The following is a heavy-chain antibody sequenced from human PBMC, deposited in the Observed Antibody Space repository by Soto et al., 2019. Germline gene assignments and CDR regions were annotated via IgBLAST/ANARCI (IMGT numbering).Heavy chain of an antibody. Sequence: GVSLRLSCAASGFTFSSYAMSLVRQAPGKGLKCFSAISGSGGSTYYADSVKGRFTISRDNSKNTLYLQMNSLRAEDTAVYSCAKAPLHSIYYFDYWGQGTMVTVSS. J-gene: IGHJ4*02. CDR1: GFTFSSYA. V-gene: IGHV3-23*01. CDR2: ISGSGGST. D-gene: IGHD4-4*01. CDR3: AKAPLHSIYYFDY.